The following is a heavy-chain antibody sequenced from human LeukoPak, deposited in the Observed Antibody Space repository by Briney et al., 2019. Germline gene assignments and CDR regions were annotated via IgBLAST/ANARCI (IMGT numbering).Heavy chain of an antibody. CDR2: IYYSGST. J-gene: IGHJ4*02. V-gene: IGHV4-59*01. CDR1: GGSISSYY. CDR3: AREEAGANDY. Sequence: SETLSLTCTVSGGSISSYYWSWTRQPPGKGLEWIGYIYYSGSTNYNPSLKSRVTISVDTSKNQFSLKLSSVTAADTAVYYCAREEAGANDYWGQGTLVTVSS. D-gene: IGHD1-26*01.